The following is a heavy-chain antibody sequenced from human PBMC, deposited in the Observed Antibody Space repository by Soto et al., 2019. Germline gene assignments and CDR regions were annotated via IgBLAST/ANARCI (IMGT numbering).Heavy chain of an antibody. D-gene: IGHD1-26*01. Sequence: SQTLSLTCVFTGDIVSSNSAGWSWVRQSPSRGLEWLGRTYYRSKWYYEYAVSVRGRITINPDTSKNQYSLQLNSVTPEDTAVYFCARGEQYSGRIFDYWGQGTLVTVSS. CDR2: TYYRSKWYY. V-gene: IGHV6-1*01. CDR1: GDIVSSNSAG. J-gene: IGHJ4*01. CDR3: ARGEQYSGRIFDY.